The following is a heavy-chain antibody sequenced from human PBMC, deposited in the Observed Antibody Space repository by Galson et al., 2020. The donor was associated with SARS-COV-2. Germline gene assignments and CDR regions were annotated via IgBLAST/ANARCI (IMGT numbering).Heavy chain of an antibody. D-gene: IGHD3-9*01. CDR1: GGSISSYY. J-gene: IGHJ6*03. V-gene: IGHV4-59*01. CDR2: IYYSGST. CDR3: ARGGRYFDWSPRRTYYYYYMDV. Sequence: SETLSLTCTVSGGSISSYYWSWIRQPPGKGLEWIGYIYYSGSTNYNPSLKSRVTISVDTSKNQFSLKLSSVTAADTAVYYCARGGRYFDWSPRRTYYYYYMDVWGKGTTVTVSS.